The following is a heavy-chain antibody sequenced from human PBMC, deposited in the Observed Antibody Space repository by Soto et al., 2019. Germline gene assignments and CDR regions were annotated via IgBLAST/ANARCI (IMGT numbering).Heavy chain of an antibody. D-gene: IGHD1-1*01. Sequence: EVQLLESGGGLVQPGGSLRVSCAASGFTFSSYAMTWVRQAPGKGLEWVSSISGSGGSIYYAESVKGRFTISRDNSKNRVSRQMSSLRVEDTAIYYCAKEGAWALYRGTSKDYWGQGTLVTVSS. J-gene: IGHJ4*02. CDR1: GFTFSSYA. V-gene: IGHV3-23*01. CDR3: AKEGAWALYRGTSKDY. CDR2: ISGSGGSI.